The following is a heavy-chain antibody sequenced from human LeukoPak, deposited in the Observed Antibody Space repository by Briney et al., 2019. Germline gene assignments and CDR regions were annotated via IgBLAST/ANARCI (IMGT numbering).Heavy chain of an antibody. CDR3: AKVMTRTMVRGVPPSDY. CDR1: GFTFSSYA. Sequence: GGSLRLSCAASGFTFSSYAMSWVRQAPGKGLEWVSAISGSGGSTYYADSVKGRFTISRDNSKNTLYLQMNSLRADDTAVYYCAKVMTRTMVRGVPPSDYWGQGTLVTVSS. CDR2: ISGSGGST. V-gene: IGHV3-23*01. J-gene: IGHJ4*02. D-gene: IGHD3-10*01.